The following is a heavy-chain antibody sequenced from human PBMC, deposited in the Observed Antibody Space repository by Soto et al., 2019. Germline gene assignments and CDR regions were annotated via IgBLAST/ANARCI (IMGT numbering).Heavy chain of an antibody. CDR3: AKGATTTTFKCFDS. V-gene: IGHV3-9*01. CDR1: GFTFDHYA. D-gene: IGHD1-26*01. J-gene: IGHJ4*02. Sequence: EVQLVESGGGLVQPGRSLRLSCAASGFTFDHYAMHWVRQVPGKGLEWVSGISWNGGSVCYADSVKGRFTISRDNAKNSLFLQMNGLRVEDTALYYCAKGATTTTFKCFDSWGQGTLVTVSS. CDR2: ISWNGGSV.